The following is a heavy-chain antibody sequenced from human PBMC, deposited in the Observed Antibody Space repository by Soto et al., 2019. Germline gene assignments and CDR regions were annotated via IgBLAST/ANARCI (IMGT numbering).Heavy chain of an antibody. CDR1: GFTFSSYA. V-gene: IGHV3-23*01. D-gene: IGHD3-3*01. CDR2: ISGSGGST. Sequence: GGSLRLSCAASGFTFSSYAMSWVRQAPGKGLEWVSAISGSGGSTYYEDSVKGRFTISRDNSNNTLYLQMNSLRTEDTAVYDCAKDTNYDVWSGGRDEYFQHWGQGTLVTVSS. CDR3: AKDTNYDVWSGGRDEYFQH. J-gene: IGHJ1*01.